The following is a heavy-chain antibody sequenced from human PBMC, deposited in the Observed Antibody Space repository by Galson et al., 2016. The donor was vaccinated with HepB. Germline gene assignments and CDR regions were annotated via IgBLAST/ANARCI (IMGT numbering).Heavy chain of an antibody. CDR2: IYTSGST. V-gene: IGHV4-61*02. CDR1: GGSISSGSYY. D-gene: IGHD7-27*01. Sequence: TLSLTCTVSGGSISSGSYYWSWIRQPAGKGLEWIGRIYTSGSTNYNPSLKSRVTISVDTSKTQFSLKLSSVTAADTAVYYCAIQGSWGSIDYWGQGTLVTVSS. CDR3: AIQGSWGSIDY. J-gene: IGHJ4*02.